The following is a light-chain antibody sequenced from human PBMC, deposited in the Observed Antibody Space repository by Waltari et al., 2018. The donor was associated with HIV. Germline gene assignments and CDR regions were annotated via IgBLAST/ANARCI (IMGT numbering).Light chain of an antibody. CDR1: TSNVETQW. J-gene: IGLJ3*02. V-gene: IGLV1-47*01. CDR2: RNY. CDR3: GVWDSTLKQWL. Sequence: QSVLTQPPSASGTPGQTVTISCSGSTSNVETQWVYWYQQLPGTAPKLLIYRNYQRPLGVPDPFSSSKSGASASLIISCLRSEDGADYSCGVWDSTLKQWLFGGGTKLTVL.